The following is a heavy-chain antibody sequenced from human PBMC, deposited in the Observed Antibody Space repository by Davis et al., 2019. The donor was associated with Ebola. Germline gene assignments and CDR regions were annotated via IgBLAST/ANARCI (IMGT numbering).Heavy chain of an antibody. Sequence: GESLKISCAASGFTFSTYSMSWVRQAPGKGLEWVSSISSDSDYIYYADSAKGRFTISRDNSKKTLYLQMNSLRAEDTAVYYCAKGNRLDYWGQGTLVTVSS. CDR1: GFTFSTYS. CDR2: ISSDSDYI. V-gene: IGHV3-21*01. CDR3: AKGNRLDY. J-gene: IGHJ4*02. D-gene: IGHD1-14*01.